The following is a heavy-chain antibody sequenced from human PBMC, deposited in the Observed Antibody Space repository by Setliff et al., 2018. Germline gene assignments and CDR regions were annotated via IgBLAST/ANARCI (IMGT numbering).Heavy chain of an antibody. CDR1: GYSISSGYY. J-gene: IGHJ6*02. CDR2: IYYSGST. CDR3: ARDRQWLVHGYYYYGMDV. V-gene: IGHV4-38-2*02. D-gene: IGHD6-19*01. Sequence: SETLSLTCTVSGYSISSGYYWGWIRQPPGKGLEWIGSIYYSGSTNYNPSLKSRVTISVDTSKNQFSLKLSSVTAADTAVYYCARDRQWLVHGYYYYGMDVWGQGTTVTVSS.